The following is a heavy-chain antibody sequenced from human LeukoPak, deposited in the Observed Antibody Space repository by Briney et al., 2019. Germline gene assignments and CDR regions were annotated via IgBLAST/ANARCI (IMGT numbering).Heavy chain of an antibody. Sequence: PSETLSLTCTVSGGSISSSSYYWGWIRQPPGKGLEWIGSIYYSGSTYYNLSLKSRVIISVDTSKNQFSLKLSSVTAADTAVYYCARQPAVVAAFDYWGQGTLVTVSS. J-gene: IGHJ4*02. CDR2: IYYSGST. D-gene: IGHD2-15*01. CDR1: GGSISSSSYY. CDR3: ARQPAVVAAFDY. V-gene: IGHV4-39*01.